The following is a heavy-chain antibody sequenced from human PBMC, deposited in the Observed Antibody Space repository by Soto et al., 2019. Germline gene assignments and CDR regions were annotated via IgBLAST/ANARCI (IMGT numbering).Heavy chain of an antibody. CDR1: GGSISSYY. CDR2: IYYSGGT. CDR3: ARVGVVVVPAAIWFDP. V-gene: IGHV4-59*01. D-gene: IGHD2-2*01. J-gene: IGHJ5*02. Sequence: PSETLSLTCTVSGGSISSYYWSWIRQPPGKGLEWIGYIYYSGGTNYNPSLKSRVTISVDTSKNQFSLKLSSVTAADTAVYYCARVGVVVVPAAIWFDPWGQGTLVTVSS.